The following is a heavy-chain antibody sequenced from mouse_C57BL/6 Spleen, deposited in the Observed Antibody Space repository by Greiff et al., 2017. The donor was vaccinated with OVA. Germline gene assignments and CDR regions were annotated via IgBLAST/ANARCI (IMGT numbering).Heavy chain of an antibody. D-gene: IGHD2-3*01. J-gene: IGHJ3*01. CDR2: IDPETGGT. V-gene: IGHV1-15*01. CDR3: TRNPIYDGYKLAY. CDR1: GYTFTDYE. Sequence: QVQLKQSGAELVRPGASVTLSCKASGYTFTDYEMHWVKQTPVHGLEWIGAIDPETGGTAYNQKFKGKAILTADKSSSTAYMELRSLTSEDSAVYYCTRNPIYDGYKLAYWGQGTLVTVSA.